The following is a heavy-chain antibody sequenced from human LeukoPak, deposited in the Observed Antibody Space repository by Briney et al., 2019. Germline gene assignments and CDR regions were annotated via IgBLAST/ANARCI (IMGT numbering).Heavy chain of an antibody. D-gene: IGHD3-22*01. CDR2: IIPIFGTA. CDR1: GGTFSSYA. Sequence: SVKVSCKASGGTFSSYAIIWVRQAPGQGLEWMGGIIPIFGTANYAQKFQGRVTITTDESTSTAYMELSSLRSEDTAVYYCARRYYYDSSGYPHWGQGTLVTVSS. V-gene: IGHV1-69*05. J-gene: IGHJ4*02. CDR3: ARRYYYDSSGYPH.